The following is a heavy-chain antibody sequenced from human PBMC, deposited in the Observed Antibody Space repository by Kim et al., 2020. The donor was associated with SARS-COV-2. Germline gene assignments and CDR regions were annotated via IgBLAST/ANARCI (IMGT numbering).Heavy chain of an antibody. CDR3: SGSSGWYSLDY. D-gene: IGHD6-19*01. J-gene: IGHJ4*02. Sequence: NYNPSLKSRVTISVDKSKNHFSLNLNSVTAADTAVYYCSGSSGWYSLDYWGQGTLVTVSS. V-gene: IGHV4-4*02.